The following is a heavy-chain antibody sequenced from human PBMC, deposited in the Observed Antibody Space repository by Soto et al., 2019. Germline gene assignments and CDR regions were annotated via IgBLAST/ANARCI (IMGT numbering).Heavy chain of an antibody. J-gene: IGHJ4*02. V-gene: IGHV3-73*02. D-gene: IGHD3-3*01. Sequence: EVQLVESGGGLVQPGGSLTLSCAASGFIFSDSALHWVRQASGKGLEWVGRIRRKANNYATTYAASVEGRFAISRDDSKNTAYMQMNSLKTEDTAIYYCTRGIYAWSGYPRYYLDYWGQGTLVTVSS. CDR3: TRGIYAWSGYPRYYLDY. CDR2: IRRKANNYAT. CDR1: GFIFSDSA.